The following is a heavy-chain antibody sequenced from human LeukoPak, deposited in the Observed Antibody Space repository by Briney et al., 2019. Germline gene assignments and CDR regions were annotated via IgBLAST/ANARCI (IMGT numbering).Heavy chain of an antibody. J-gene: IGHJ4*02. CDR3: ARDMIHSSGAFDS. V-gene: IGHV3-53*01. Sequence: GGSLRLSCAVSGFTVSTNHMTWVRQAPGKGLEWVSAINDVDTPYYADTVRGRFTISRDSAKNTLYLQMKSLRAEDTAVYYRARDMIHSSGAFDSWGQGTLVTVSS. D-gene: IGHD3-22*01. CDR1: GFTVSTNH. CDR2: INDVDTP.